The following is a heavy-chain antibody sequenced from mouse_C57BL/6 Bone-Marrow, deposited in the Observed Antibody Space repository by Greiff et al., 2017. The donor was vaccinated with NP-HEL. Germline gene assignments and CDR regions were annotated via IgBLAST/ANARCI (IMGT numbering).Heavy chain of an antibody. CDR1: GYTFTDYY. V-gene: IGHV1-76*01. Sequence: QVQLQQSGAELVRPGASVKLSCKASGYTFTDYYINWVKQRPGQGLEWIARIYPGSGNTYYNEKFKGKATLTADKSSSTAYLQLSGLTSEVSAVYVCARGGTCYYFDYWGQGTTLTVSS. CDR3: ARGGTCYYFDY. D-gene: IGHD3-3*01. CDR2: IYPGSGNT. J-gene: IGHJ2*01.